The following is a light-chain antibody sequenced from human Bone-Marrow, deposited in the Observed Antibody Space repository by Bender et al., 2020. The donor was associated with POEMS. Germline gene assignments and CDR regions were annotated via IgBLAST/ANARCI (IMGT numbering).Light chain of an antibody. V-gene: IGLV3-25*03. J-gene: IGLJ2*01. CDR1: ALPRQY. Sequence: SYELKQPPSVSVSPGQTARITCSGDALPRQYAYWYQQRPGQAPSLLIYKDTERPSEIPGRFSGSSSGTQVTLTISGVQAEDEPDYYCQSADSTGASRVFGGGTKLTVL. CDR3: QSADSTGASRV. CDR2: KDT.